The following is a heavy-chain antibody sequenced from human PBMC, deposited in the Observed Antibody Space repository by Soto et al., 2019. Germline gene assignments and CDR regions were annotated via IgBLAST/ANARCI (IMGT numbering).Heavy chain of an antibody. V-gene: IGHV1-2*04. Sequence: QVQLVQSGAEVKKPGASVKVSCKASGYSFTDYHIHWVRQAPGQGLEWLGRINPKSGGTSTAQKFQGWVTMTTDTSISTASMELTMLTSDDTAIYYSARGDSTDCSNGVCSFFYNHDMDVWGQGTTVTVSS. J-gene: IGHJ6*02. CDR2: INPKSGGT. CDR1: GYSFTDYH. CDR3: ARGDSTDCSNGVCSFFYNHDMDV. D-gene: IGHD2-8*01.